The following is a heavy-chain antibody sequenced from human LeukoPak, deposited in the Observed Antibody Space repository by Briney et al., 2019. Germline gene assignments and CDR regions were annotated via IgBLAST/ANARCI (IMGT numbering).Heavy chain of an antibody. CDR2: ISGSGSTA. V-gene: IGHV3-23*01. CDR1: GFTFSTYT. CDR3: ASGGTGGDAFDI. D-gene: IGHD2-15*01. Sequence: GGSLRLSCAASGFTFSTYTMSWVRQAPGKGLEWVSTISGSGSTAYYADSVKGRFTISRDNSKNTLDLQMKSLRAEDTAVYYCASGGTGGDAFDIWGQGTMVTVSS. J-gene: IGHJ3*02.